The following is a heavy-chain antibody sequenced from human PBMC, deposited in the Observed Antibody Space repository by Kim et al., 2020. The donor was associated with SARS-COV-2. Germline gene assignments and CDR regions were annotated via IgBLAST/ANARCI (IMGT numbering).Heavy chain of an antibody. J-gene: IGHJ5*02. CDR1: GGSFSGYY. D-gene: IGHD4-17*01. CDR2: INHSGST. CDR3: ARASYGDYGA. V-gene: IGHV4-34*01. Sequence: SETLSLTCAVYGGSFSGYYWSWIRQPPGKGLEWIGEINHSGSTNYNPSLKSRVTISVDTSKNQFSLKLSSVTAADTAVYYCARASYGDYGAWGQGTLVTV.